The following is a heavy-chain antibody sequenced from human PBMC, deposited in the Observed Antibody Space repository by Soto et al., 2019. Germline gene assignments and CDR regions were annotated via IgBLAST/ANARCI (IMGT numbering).Heavy chain of an antibody. J-gene: IGHJ3*01. CDR3: ARDQMHDYNYDSSGYWRGAFDV. Sequence: GGSLRLSFAASGFPFTTYTMNWVRQTPGKGLEWVSSIDSSGKFIYYADSMKGRFTISRDDAKKLLFLQMNSLRAEDTAVYYCARDQMHDYNYDSSGYWRGAFDVWGQGIRVTVSS. CDR1: GFPFTTYT. D-gene: IGHD3-22*01. CDR2: IDSSGKFI. V-gene: IGHV3-21*01.